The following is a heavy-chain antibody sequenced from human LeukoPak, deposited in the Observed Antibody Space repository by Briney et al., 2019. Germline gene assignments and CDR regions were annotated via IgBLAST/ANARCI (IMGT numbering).Heavy chain of an antibody. V-gene: IGHV5-51*01. J-gene: IGHJ3*02. Sequence: GESLKISCKGSGYIFTNYWIGWVRQMPGKGLEWMGIIYPGTSDTRYSPSFQGQVTISADKSISTAYLQWSSLKASDTAMYYCARRQGGYDAAGDAFDIWGQGTMVTVSS. D-gene: IGHD5-12*01. CDR1: GYIFTNYW. CDR2: IYPGTSDT. CDR3: ARRQGGYDAAGDAFDI.